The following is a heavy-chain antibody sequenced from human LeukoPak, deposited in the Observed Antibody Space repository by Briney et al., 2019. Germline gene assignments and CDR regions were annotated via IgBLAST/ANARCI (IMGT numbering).Heavy chain of an antibody. CDR3: ARANSSGWFEFDY. D-gene: IGHD6-13*01. J-gene: IGHJ4*02. CDR1: GGTFNNYA. CDR2: IIPIFGTT. V-gene: IGHV1-69*01. Sequence: SVTVSCKASGGTFNNYAVSWVRQAPGQGLEWMGGIIPIFGTTNYAQKFQDRVTITADESTSTADMELRSLRSEDTAVYYCARANSSGWFEFDYWGQGTLVTVSS.